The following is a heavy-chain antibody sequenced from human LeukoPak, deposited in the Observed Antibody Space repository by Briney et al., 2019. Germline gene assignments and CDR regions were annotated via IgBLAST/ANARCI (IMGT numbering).Heavy chain of an antibody. J-gene: IGHJ6*03. CDR2: IYYSGTT. Sequence: SETVSLTCTVSGGSISSYYWSWIRQPPGKGLEWIGSIYYSGTTYYSPSLKSRVTISVDTSKNQFSLDLSSVTAADTAVYYCARHLQYSYYYYMDVWGKGTTVTVSS. CDR1: GGSISSYY. CDR3: ARHLQYSYYYYMDV. V-gene: IGHV4-59*05. D-gene: IGHD1-1*01.